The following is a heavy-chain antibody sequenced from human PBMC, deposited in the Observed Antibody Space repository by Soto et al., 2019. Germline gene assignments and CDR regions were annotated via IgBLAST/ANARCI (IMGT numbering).Heavy chain of an antibody. D-gene: IGHD3-10*01. CDR3: ARDRAEYGMDV. J-gene: IGHJ6*02. V-gene: IGHV4-59*01. Sequence: QVQLQESGPGLVKPSETLSLTCTVSGGSISSYYWSWIRQPPGKGLEWIGYIYYSGSTNYNPSLMRRVTISVDTSKNQFSLKLSSVTAADTAVYYCARDRAEYGMDVWGQGTTVTVSS. CDR1: GGSISSYY. CDR2: IYYSGST.